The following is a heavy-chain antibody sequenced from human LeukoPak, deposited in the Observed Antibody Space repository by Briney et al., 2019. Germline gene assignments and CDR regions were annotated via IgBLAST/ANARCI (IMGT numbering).Heavy chain of an antibody. CDR3: PGGGCSSTSCPDSYYGMDV. Sequence: PGGSLRLSCAASGFTFSSYWMTWVRQAPGRGLEWVASINQDGSETYYVDSMKDRFTISRDNAKNSLYLQMNSLRGEDTAVYYWPGGGCSSTSCPDSYYGMDVWGQGTTVTVSS. CDR1: GFTFSSYW. CDR2: INQDGSET. D-gene: IGHD2-2*01. J-gene: IGHJ6*02. V-gene: IGHV3-7*04.